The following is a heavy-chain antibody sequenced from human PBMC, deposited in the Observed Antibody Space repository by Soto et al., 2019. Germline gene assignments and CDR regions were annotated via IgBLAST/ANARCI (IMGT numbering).Heavy chain of an antibody. CDR1: GFTFSNDA. J-gene: IGHJ6*02. V-gene: IGHV3-30-3*01. Sequence: PGGSLRLSCAASGFTFSNDAIHWVRQAPGKGLEWVAVISYDGSHKYYADSVKGRFTIARDNSKNTLYLQMNSLRAEDTAVYYCARDSREYSSSWLYYYYYCMDVWGQGTTVTAP. CDR3: ARDSREYSSSWLYYYYYCMDV. CDR2: ISYDGSHK. D-gene: IGHD6-13*01.